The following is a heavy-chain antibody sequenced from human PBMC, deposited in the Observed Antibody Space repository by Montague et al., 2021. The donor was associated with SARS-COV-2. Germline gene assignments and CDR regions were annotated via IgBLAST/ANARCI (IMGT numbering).Heavy chain of an antibody. V-gene: IGHV4-39*07. Sequence: SETLSLTCTVSGGSIRSTTFYWGWIRQSPGNGLEWFGYIDEGATAYYXXXLRSRVAISLDTPNNQFSLKITSLIVADTAIYYCVTPGKTAVAGQFDYWGPGILVTVSS. CDR1: GGSIRSTTFY. J-gene: IGHJ4*02. CDR3: VTPGKTAVAGQFDY. D-gene: IGHD6-19*01. CDR2: IDEGATA.